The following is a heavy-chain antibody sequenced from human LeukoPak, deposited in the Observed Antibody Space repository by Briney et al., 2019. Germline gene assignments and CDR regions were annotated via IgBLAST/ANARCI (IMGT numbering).Heavy chain of an antibody. CDR2: MNPINGNT. Sequence: ASVKVSCKASGYTFTSYDINWVRQATGQGLEWMGWMNPINGNTGYAQKFQGRVTMTRNTSISTAYMELSSLRSEDTAVYYCARLAQLGAGYWGQGTLVTVSS. J-gene: IGHJ4*02. CDR1: GYTFTSYD. D-gene: IGHD6-13*01. CDR3: ARLAQLGAGY. V-gene: IGHV1-8*01.